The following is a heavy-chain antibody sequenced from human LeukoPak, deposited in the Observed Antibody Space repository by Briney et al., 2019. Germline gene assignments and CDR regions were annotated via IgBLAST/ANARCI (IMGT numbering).Heavy chain of an antibody. J-gene: IGHJ6*02. D-gene: IGHD3-3*01. CDR2: IYYSGST. CDR3: ARGDFWSGYYPYYYGMDV. CDR1: GGSISSYY. V-gene: IGHV4-39*01. Sequence: PSETLSLTCTVSGGSISSYYWGWIRQPPGKGLEWIGSIYYSGSTYYNPSLKSRVTISVDTSKNQFSLKLSSVTAADTAVYYCARGDFWSGYYPYYYGMDVWGQGTTVTVSS.